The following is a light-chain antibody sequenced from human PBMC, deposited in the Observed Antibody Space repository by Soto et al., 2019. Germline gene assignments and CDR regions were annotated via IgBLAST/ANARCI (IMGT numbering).Light chain of an antibody. Sequence: EIVLTQSPGTLSLSPGERATLSCRASQSVGSSYLAWYQQKPGQAPRLLIYGASSRATGIPDRFSGSGPGTDFTLTISRLEPEDFAMYYCQQCGRSPWTFGQGTKVEIK. J-gene: IGKJ1*01. V-gene: IGKV3-20*01. CDR2: GAS. CDR3: QQCGRSPWT. CDR1: QSVGSSY.